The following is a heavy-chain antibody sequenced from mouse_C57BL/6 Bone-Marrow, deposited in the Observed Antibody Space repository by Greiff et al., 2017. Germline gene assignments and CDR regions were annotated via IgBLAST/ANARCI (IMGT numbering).Heavy chain of an antibody. Sequence: EVQRVESGGDLVKPGGSLKLSCAASGFTFSSYGMSWVRQTPDKRLEWVATISSGGSYTYYPDSVKGRFTISRDNAKNTLYLQMSSLKSEDTAMDYCARRLLPAWFAYWGQGTLVTVSA. V-gene: IGHV5-6*01. CDR3: ARRLLPAWFAY. J-gene: IGHJ3*01. CDR1: GFTFSSYG. CDR2: ISSGGSYT. D-gene: IGHD3-2*02.